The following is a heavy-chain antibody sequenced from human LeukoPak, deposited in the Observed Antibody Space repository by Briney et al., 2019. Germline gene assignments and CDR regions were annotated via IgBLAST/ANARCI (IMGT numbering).Heavy chain of an antibody. Sequence: ASVKVSCKASGGTFSSYAISWVRQAPGQGLEWMGRIIPIFGTANHAQKFQGRVTITTDESTSTAYMELSSLRSEDTAVYYCARAGSGSYYIFDYWGQGTLVTVSS. CDR2: IIPIFGTA. CDR3: ARAGSGSYYIFDY. J-gene: IGHJ4*02. CDR1: GGTFSSYA. D-gene: IGHD3-10*01. V-gene: IGHV1-69*05.